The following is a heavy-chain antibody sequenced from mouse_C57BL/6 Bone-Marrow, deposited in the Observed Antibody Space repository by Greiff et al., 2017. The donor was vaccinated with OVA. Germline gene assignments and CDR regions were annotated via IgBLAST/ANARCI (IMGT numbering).Heavy chain of an antibody. D-gene: IGHD3-2*02. J-gene: IGHJ2*01. CDR2: ILPGSGST. CDR3: ARETAQENYFDY. CDR1: GYTFTGYW. Sequence: VQLQQSGAELMKPGASVKLSCTATGYTFTGYWIEWVKQRPGHGLEWIGEILPGSGSTYYNEKFKGKATFTADTSSNTTYMQLSSLTTEDSAIYYCARETAQENYFDYWGQGTTLTV. V-gene: IGHV1-9*01.